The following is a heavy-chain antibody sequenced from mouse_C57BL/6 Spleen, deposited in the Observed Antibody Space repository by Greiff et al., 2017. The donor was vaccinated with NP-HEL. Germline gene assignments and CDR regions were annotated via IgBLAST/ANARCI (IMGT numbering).Heavy chain of an antibody. V-gene: IGHV5-4*01. CDR2: ISDGGSYT. J-gene: IGHJ2*01. CDR1: GFTFSSYA. Sequence: EVKVVESGGGLVKPGGSLKLSCAASGFTFSSYAMSWVRQTPEKRLEWVATISDGGSYTYYPDNVKGRFTISRDNAKNNLYLQMSHLKSEDTAMYYCAREIYYDYEGYFDYWGQGTTLTVSS. CDR3: AREIYYDYEGYFDY. D-gene: IGHD2-4*01.